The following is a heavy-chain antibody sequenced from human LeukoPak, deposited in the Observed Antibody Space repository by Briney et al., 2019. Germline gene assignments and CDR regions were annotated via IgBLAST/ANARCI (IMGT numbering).Heavy chain of an antibody. CDR2: IYYSGST. V-gene: IGHV4-39*01. CDR1: GGSISSSSYY. CDR3: ARLRYGSGRYYSVPYYFDY. J-gene: IGHJ4*02. D-gene: IGHD3-10*01. Sequence: SETLSLACTVSGGSISSSSYYWGWIRQPPGKGLEWIGSIYYSGSTYYIPSLKSRVTISIDTSKNQFSLKLSSVTAADTAVYYCARLRYGSGRYYSVPYYFDYWGQGTLVTVSS.